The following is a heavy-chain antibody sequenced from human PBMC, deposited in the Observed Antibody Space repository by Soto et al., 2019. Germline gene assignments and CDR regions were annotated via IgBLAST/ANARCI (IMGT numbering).Heavy chain of an antibody. CDR1: GFTFSSYA. J-gene: IGHJ5*02. Sequence: EVQLLESGGGLVQPGGSLRLSCAASGFTFSSYAMSWVRQAPGKGLEWVSAISGSGGSTYYADSVKGRFTISRDNSKNTLSLQMNSVRAEDTAVYYCAKDRFRDYYDTSASWFDPWGQGTLVTVSS. V-gene: IGHV3-23*01. CDR2: ISGSGGST. D-gene: IGHD3-22*01. CDR3: AKDRFRDYYDTSASWFDP.